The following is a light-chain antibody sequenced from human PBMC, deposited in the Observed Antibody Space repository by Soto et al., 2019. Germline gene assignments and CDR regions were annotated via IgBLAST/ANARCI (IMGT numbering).Light chain of an antibody. CDR1: QDITNS. CDR3: QQFNSYPIT. CDR2: TAS. V-gene: IGKV1-9*01. Sequence: DIQLTQSPSFLSASVGDRITITCRASQDITNSLAWYHQKPGKTPKFLISTASTLQSGVPSRFSGTGSGTEFTLTISGQQPEDFAPYYCQQFNSYPITFGQGTRLE. J-gene: IGKJ5*01.